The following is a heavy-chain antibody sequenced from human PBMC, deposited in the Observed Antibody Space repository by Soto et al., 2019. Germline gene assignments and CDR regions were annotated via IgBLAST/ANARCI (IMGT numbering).Heavy chain of an antibody. D-gene: IGHD5-18*01. CDR3: ASGIQLWLRRINNGYSG. V-gene: IGHV1-3*04. CDR1: GYTFTAHA. Sequence: GASVKVSCKASGYTFTAHAMHWVRQAPGQGLEWMGWINTGKGDTKYSQRFQDRVTITADESTNTVYMELSSLRSEDTAVYFCASGIQLWLRRINNGYSGWGQGTLVTVSS. CDR2: INTGKGDT. J-gene: IGHJ4*02.